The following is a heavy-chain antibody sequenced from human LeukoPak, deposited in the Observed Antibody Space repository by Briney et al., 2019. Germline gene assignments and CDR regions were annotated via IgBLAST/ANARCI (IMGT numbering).Heavy chain of an antibody. CDR3: AKDVGGAEDV. D-gene: IGHD3-10*01. V-gene: IGHV3-7*01. CDR1: GFRFSNYW. J-gene: IGHJ6*04. Sequence: GGSLRLSCAASGFRFSNYWMSWVRQAPGKGLEWVANVNHVGSEEYYVDSVKGRFTISRDNAKSSLYLQMNSLRAEDTAVYYCAKDVGGAEDVWGKGTTVTVSS. CDR2: VNHVGSEE.